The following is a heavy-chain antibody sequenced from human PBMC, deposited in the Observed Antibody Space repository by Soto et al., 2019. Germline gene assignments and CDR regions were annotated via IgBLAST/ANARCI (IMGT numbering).Heavy chain of an antibody. CDR3: ARGDVRVVASFDP. D-gene: IGHD2-15*01. J-gene: IGHJ5*02. V-gene: IGHV1-46*01. CDR2: INPSGGST. CDR1: GYTFTSYY. Sequence: GASVKVSCKASGYTFTSYYMHWVRQAPGQGLEWMGIINPSGGSTSYAQKFQGRVTMTRDTSISTAYMELSRLISDDTAVYYCARGDVRVVASFDPWGQGALVTVSS.